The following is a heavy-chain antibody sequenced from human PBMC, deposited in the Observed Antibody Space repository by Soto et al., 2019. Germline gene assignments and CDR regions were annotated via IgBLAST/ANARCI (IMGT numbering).Heavy chain of an antibody. J-gene: IGHJ4*02. D-gene: IGHD6-19*01. CDR2: IYYSGST. CDR3: ARLKAVAGTDY. V-gene: IGHV4-39*01. CDR1: GGSISSSSYY. Sequence: SETLSLTCTVSGGSISSSSYYWGWIRQPPGKGLEWIGSIYYSGSTYYNPSLKSRVTISVDTSKNQFSLKLSSVTAADTAVYYCARLKAVAGTDYWGQGTLVTVS.